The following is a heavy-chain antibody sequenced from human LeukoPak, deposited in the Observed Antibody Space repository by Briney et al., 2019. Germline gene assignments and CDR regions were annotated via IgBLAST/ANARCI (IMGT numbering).Heavy chain of an antibody. V-gene: IGHV4-34*01. CDR2: VSHSGSS. Sequence: SETLSLTCAVYGGPFRGFFWSWIRQAPGKGLEWIGEVSHSGSSDYNPSLKSRINISLDTSKSQFSLRLTSVTAADTAVYYCARGIFYGGRNQYIWLDLWGQGTLVTVSS. CDR3: ARGIFYGGRNQYIWLDL. J-gene: IGHJ5*02. CDR1: GGPFRGFF. D-gene: IGHD4-23*01.